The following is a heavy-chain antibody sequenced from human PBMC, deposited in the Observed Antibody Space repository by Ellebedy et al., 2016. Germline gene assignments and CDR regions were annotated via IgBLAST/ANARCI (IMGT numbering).Heavy chain of an antibody. Sequence: GGSLRLXCAASGFTFSNYWMNWVRQAPGKGLEWVANITPDGSDKAYLDSVRGRFTVSRDNAKNTVYLLMNSLRSEDTAVYFCAKRMTGYEGLFDLWGQGTLVTVSS. V-gene: IGHV3-7*01. CDR1: GFTFSNYW. CDR2: ITPDGSDK. CDR3: AKRMTGYEGLFDL. D-gene: IGHD3-9*01. J-gene: IGHJ4*02.